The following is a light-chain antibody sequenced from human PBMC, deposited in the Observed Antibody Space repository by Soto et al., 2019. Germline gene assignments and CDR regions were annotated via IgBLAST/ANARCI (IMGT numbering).Light chain of an antibody. CDR3: QPYNNWPLT. Sequence: EIVLAQSPGTPSLSPGERATLSCRASQGIGDTLAWYQHKPGQTPRLLIYDTSTRATGLPTRFSGSRSGAEFTLTINSLQSEDFAVYYCQPYNNWPLTFGGGTKVDIK. V-gene: IGKV3-15*01. CDR1: QGIGDT. J-gene: IGKJ4*01. CDR2: DTS.